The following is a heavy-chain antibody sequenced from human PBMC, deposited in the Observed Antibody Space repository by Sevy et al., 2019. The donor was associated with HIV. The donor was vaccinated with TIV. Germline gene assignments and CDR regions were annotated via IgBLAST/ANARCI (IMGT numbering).Heavy chain of an antibody. J-gene: IGHJ4*02. CDR3: ARGQWELYY. CDR1: GGSFSGFY. D-gene: IGHD3-3*01. Sequence: SETLSLTCAVYGGSFSGFYWTWIRQPPGKGLEWIGEINHIGSTTYNPSLKSRVTISVDTSKNQSSLKLSSVTAADTAVYYCARGQWELYYWGQGIQVTVSS. CDR2: INHIGST. V-gene: IGHV4-34*01.